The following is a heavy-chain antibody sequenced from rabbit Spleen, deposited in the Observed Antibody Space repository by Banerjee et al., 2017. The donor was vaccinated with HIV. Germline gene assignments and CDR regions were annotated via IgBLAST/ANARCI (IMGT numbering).Heavy chain of an antibody. J-gene: IGHJ6*01. D-gene: IGHD8-1*01. CDR1: GVSFSSSYW. V-gene: IGHV1S40*01. Sequence: QSLEESGGGLVKPEGSLTLTCTASGVSFSSSYWMSWVRQAPGKGLEWIACIEGGSSHFSYFASWAKGRFTISKTSSTTVTLQMTSLTAADTATYFCARDSGSSFSSYGMDLWAKGPWSPS. CDR3: ARDSGSSFSSYGMDL. CDR2: IEGGSSHFS.